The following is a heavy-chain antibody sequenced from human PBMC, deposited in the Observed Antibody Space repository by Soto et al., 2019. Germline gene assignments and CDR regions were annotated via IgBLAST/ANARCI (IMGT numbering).Heavy chain of an antibody. D-gene: IGHD6-13*01. CDR3: ARVGPKGQLAYYFDY. J-gene: IGHJ4*02. CDR2: IIPILGIA. CDR1: GGTFSSYT. V-gene: IGHV1-69*02. Sequence: GASVKVSCKASGGTFSSYTISWVRQAPGQGLEWMGRIIPILGIANYAQKFQGRVTITADKSTSTAYMELSSLRSEDTAVYYCARVGPKGQLAYYFDYWGQGTLVTVSS.